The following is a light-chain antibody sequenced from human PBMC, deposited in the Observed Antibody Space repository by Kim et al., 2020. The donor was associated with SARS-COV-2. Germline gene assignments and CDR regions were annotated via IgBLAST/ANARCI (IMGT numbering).Light chain of an antibody. CDR1: QSVTSNY. CDR3: QQYGISPRT. J-gene: IGKJ1*01. CDR2: GAS. V-gene: IGKV3-20*01. Sequence: SPGERATLSCRASQSVTSNYLAWYQQKPGQAPRLLIYGASSRATGISDRFSGSGSGTDFTLTISRLEPEDFAVYYCQQYGISPRTFGQGTKVDIK.